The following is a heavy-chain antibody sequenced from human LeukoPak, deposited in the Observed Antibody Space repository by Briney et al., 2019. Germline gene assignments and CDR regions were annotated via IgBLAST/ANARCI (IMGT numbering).Heavy chain of an antibody. Sequence: PGGSLRLSCAASGFTFSSYGMTWVRQAPGKGLEWVSGISGSGDNTWYADSVKGRFTISRDNSKKTLYLQMHSLRAEDTAVYYCAKASVRTMVRVVSYFDEWGQGIQVTVSS. J-gene: IGHJ4*02. CDR3: AKASVRTMVRVVSYFDE. CDR2: ISGSGDNT. D-gene: IGHD3-10*01. CDR1: GFTFSSYG. V-gene: IGHV3-23*01.